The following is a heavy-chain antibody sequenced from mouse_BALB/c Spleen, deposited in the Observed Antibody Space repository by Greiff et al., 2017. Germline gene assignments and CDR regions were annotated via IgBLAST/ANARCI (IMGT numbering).Heavy chain of an antibody. D-gene: IGHD3-1*01. CDR3: ARGRAGAMDY. Sequence: DVKLVESGGGLVQPGGSLKLSCAASGFTFSSYTMSWVRQTPEKRLEWVAYISNGGGSTYYPDTVKGRFTISRDNAKNTLYLQMSSLKSEDTAMYYCARGRAGAMDYWGQGTSVTVSS. CDR2: ISNGGGST. CDR1: GFTFSSYT. V-gene: IGHV5-12-2*01. J-gene: IGHJ4*01.